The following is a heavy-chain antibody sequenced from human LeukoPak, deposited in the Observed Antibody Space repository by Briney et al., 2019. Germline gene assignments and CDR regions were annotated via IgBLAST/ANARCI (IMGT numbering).Heavy chain of an antibody. V-gene: IGHV3-74*01. J-gene: IGHJ5*02. CDR2: INSDGSTI. D-gene: IGHD4-11*01. Sequence: PGGSLRLSCAASGFTFSSNSMHWVRQAPGKGLVWVSRINSDGSTIGYADSGKGRFTISRDNAKNTLCLQMNSLRAEDTAVYYCTRGTTSTFDPWGQGTLVTVSS. CDR3: TRGTTSTFDP. CDR1: GFTFSSNS.